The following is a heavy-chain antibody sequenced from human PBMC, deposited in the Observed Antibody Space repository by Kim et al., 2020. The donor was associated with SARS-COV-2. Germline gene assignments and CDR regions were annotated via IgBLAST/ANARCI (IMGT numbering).Heavy chain of an antibody. CDR2: T. Sequence: TNYEHKFQGRVTVTGDRSISKIYMDLNSLRSDDTAIYYCTRARAITGLDPWGQGTLVTVSS. CDR3: TRARAITGLDP. V-gene: IGHV1-2*02. J-gene: IGHJ5*02.